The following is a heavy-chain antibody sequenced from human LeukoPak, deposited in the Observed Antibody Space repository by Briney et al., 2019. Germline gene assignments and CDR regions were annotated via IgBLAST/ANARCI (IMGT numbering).Heavy chain of an antibody. J-gene: IGHJ4*02. CDR3: ARDNPPDY. V-gene: IGHV3-7*03. CDR1: GFTFSSSW. Sequence: GGSLRLSCVASGFTFSSSWMSWVRQAPGKGLKWVASIKQDGSEKSYVESVRGRFTISRDNAKNSLYLQLNSLRAEDTALYYCARDNPPDYWGQGTLVTVSS. CDR2: IKQDGSEK.